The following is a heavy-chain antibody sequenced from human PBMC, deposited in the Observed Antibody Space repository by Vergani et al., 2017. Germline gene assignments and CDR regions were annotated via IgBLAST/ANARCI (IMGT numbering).Heavy chain of an antibody. J-gene: IGHJ4*02. V-gene: IGHV3-23*01. CDR3: AKDRRGVVPAAIYFDY. Sequence: EVQLLESGGGLVQPGGSLRLSCAASGFTFSSYAMSWVRQAPGKGLEWVSAISGSGGSTYYADSVKGRFTISRDNSKNTLYLQMNSLRAEDTAVYYCAKDRRGVVPAAIYFDYWGQGTLVTVSS. CDR1: GFTFSSYA. D-gene: IGHD2-2*01. CDR2: ISGSGGST.